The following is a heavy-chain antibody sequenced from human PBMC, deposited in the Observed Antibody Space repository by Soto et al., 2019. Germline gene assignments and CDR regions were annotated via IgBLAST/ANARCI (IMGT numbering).Heavy chain of an antibody. CDR3: AREAGGGWGMDV. Sequence: ASVKVSCKASGYTFTRYDINWVRQATGQGLEWMGWMNPNSGNTGYAQKFQGRVTMTRNTSISTAYMELSSLRSEDAAVYYCAREAGGGWGMDVWGQGTTVTVSS. CDR1: GYTFTRYD. CDR2: MNPNSGNT. V-gene: IGHV1-8*01. J-gene: IGHJ6*02. D-gene: IGHD6-19*01.